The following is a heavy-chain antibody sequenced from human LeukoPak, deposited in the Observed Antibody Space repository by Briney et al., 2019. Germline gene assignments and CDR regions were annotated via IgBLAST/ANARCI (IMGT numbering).Heavy chain of an antibody. CDR2: INHGGST. Sequence: SETLSLTCAVYGGSFSGYYWGLIRQPPGKGLEWIGEINHGGSTNYNPSLKSRVTISVDTSKNQFSLRLSSVTAADTAVYYCARRPLYSYGPNDYWGQGTLVTVSS. J-gene: IGHJ4*02. V-gene: IGHV4-34*01. CDR1: GGSFSGYY. D-gene: IGHD5-18*01. CDR3: ARRPLYSYGPNDY.